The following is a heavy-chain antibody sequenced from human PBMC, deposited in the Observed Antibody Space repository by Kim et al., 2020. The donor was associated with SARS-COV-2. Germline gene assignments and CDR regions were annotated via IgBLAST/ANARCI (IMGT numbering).Heavy chain of an antibody. J-gene: IGHJ4*02. V-gene: IGHV4-31*03. D-gene: IGHD1-26*01. CDR1: GGSISSGGYY. Sequence: SETLSLTCTVSGGSISSGGYYWSWIRQHPGKGLEWVGYINYSGSTYSNPSLRSRVTISVDTFKNQFSLKLSSVTAADTAVYYCARKESGSNEGHFDYWGQGTLVTVSS. CDR3: ARKESGSNEGHFDY. CDR2: INYSGST.